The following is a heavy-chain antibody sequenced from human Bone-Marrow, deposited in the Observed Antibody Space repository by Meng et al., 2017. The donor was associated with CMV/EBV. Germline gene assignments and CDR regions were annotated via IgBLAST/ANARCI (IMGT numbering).Heavy chain of an antibody. CDR1: SGGTFSKYI. CDR3: ARGWSRGGKSWADSFDT. J-gene: IGHJ3*02. V-gene: IGHV1-69*05. Sequence: SVKVSCKASSGGTFSKYIVSWVRQAPGQGLEWMGGSIPVFGPTRYAQKFRGRLTITTDESTGTGYMELSSLASEDTAVYYCARGWSRGGKSWADSFDTWGQGPMVTVSS. CDR2: SIPVFGPT. D-gene: IGHD2-15*01.